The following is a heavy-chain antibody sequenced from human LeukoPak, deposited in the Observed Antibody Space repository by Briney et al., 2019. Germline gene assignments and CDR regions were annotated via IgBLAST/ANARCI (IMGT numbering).Heavy chain of an antibody. CDR2: ISGSGGST. V-gene: IGHV3-23*01. CDR1: GFTFSSYV. Sequence: GKSLRLSCAASGFTFSSYVMSWVRQAPGKGLEWVSAISGSGGSTYYADSVKGRFTISRDNSKNTLYLQMDSLRAEDTAVFYCAKLLAGSPFDYWGQGTLVTVSS. CDR3: AKLLAGSPFDY. J-gene: IGHJ4*02. D-gene: IGHD6-19*01.